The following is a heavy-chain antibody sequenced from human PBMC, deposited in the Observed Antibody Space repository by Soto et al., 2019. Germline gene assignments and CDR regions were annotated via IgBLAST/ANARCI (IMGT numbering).Heavy chain of an antibody. CDR3: ARDWAAARPFDY. J-gene: IGHJ4*02. D-gene: IGHD6-13*01. Sequence: QVQLVQSGAEVKKPGASVKVSCKASGYTFTSYGISWVRQAPGQGLEWMGWISAYNGNTSYAQKLQGRVTMTTDTSTSTAYMELRSLRSDHSVVYYCARDWAAARPFDYWGQGTLVFVSS. CDR1: GYTFTSYG. CDR2: ISAYNGNT. V-gene: IGHV1-18*01.